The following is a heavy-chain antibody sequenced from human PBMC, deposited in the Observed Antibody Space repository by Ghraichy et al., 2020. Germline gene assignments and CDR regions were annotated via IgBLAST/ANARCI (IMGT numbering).Heavy chain of an antibody. V-gene: IGHV4-38-2*02. Sequence: SETLSLTCAVSGYSISSGYYWGWIRQPPGKGLEWIGSIYHSGSTYYNPSLKSRVTISVDTSKNQISLKLSSVTAADTAVYYCARDRGYYTADYWGQGTLVPVSS. J-gene: IGHJ4*02. CDR2: IYHSGST. D-gene: IGHD3-3*01. CDR3: ARDRGYYTADY. CDR1: GYSISSGYY.